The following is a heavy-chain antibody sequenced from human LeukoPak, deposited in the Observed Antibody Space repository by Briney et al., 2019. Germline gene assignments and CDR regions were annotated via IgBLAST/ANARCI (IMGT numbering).Heavy chain of an antibody. CDR3: GRHANGDSSAAFDL. Sequence: PSGTLSLTCAVSGDSISDKYWWRWVRQFPDKGLEWIGEVYRSGGTSYNPSLKSRVTVSIDYSKNQFSLNLRSVTAADTAVCYCGRHANGDSSAAFDLWGQGTMVFVSS. CDR1: GDSISDKYW. J-gene: IGHJ3*01. V-gene: IGHV4-4*02. CDR2: VYRSGGT. D-gene: IGHD2-8*01.